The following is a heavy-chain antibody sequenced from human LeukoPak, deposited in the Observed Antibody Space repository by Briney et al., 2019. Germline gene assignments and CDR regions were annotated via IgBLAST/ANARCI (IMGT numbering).Heavy chain of an antibody. CDR1: RFTFSNYW. J-gene: IGHJ4*02. CDR3: AKWGPYCVGDYCPALDS. V-gene: IGHV3-7*01. CDR2: INQDGSRK. Sequence: GGSLRLSCVASRFTFSNYWMSWVRQAPGKGLEWVANINQDGSRKRYADSMKGRFTISRDNAKESLYLQLNSLRAEDTAVYYCAKWGPYCVGDYCPALDSWGPGTLVTVSS. D-gene: IGHD2-21*02.